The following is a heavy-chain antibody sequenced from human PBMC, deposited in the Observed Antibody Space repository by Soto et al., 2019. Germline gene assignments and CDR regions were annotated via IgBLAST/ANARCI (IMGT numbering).Heavy chain of an antibody. D-gene: IGHD3-3*01. J-gene: IGHJ5*02. CDR3: APDRGYYEALVPDSVYH. CDR2: LRSRSRSI. Sequence: EVQLVGSGGGLVKPGGSRRLSCAASGFTFSSYSMHLVRQAPGKRLEWVSSLRSRSRSIYYADSQKGRVTISRTNTKNSPYLKMNNPRAKDTAVYYCAPDRGYYEALVPDSVYHWGQGTLVTVSS. V-gene: IGHV3-21*01. CDR1: GFTFSSYS.